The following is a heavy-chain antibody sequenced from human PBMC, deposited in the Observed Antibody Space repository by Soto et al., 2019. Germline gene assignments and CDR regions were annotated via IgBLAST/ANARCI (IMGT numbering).Heavy chain of an antibody. Sequence: LRLSCAASGFTFTIHWMSWVRQVPGKGLEWVANIKQDGSEKYYVDSVKGRFTISRDNAKNSLSLQMNSLRAEDTAVYYCARYGSGGGWFDPWGQGTLVTVSS. CDR3: ARYGSGGGWFDP. CDR2: IKQDGSEK. D-gene: IGHD3-10*01. J-gene: IGHJ5*02. CDR1: GFTFTIHW. V-gene: IGHV3-7*03.